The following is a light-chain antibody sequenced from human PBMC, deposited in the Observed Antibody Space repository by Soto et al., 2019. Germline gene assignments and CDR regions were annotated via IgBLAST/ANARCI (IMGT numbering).Light chain of an antibody. CDR3: QQYGSSPQLT. V-gene: IGKV3-20*01. CDR1: QSVSSSY. J-gene: IGKJ4*01. CDR2: GAS. Sequence: EIVLTQSPGTLSLSPGERATPSCRASQSVSSSYLAWYQQKPGQAPRLLIYGASSRATGIPDRFSGSGSGTDFTLTISRLEPEDFAVYYCQQYGSSPQLTFGGGTKVEIK.